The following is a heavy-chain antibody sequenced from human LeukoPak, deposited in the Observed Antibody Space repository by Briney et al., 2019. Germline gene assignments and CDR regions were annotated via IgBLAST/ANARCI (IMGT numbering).Heavy chain of an antibody. V-gene: IGHV4-59*01. J-gene: IGHJ5*02. Sequence: SDTLSLNCTVSGGSISRYYVSWIRQPPGKGLEWIGYTYYSGTTNYNPPLKSRVTISVDTSTNQCSMKLTSVTAADTAVYYCARDEASRAYNWFDPWGQGTLVTVSS. CDR1: GGSISRYY. CDR2: TYYSGTT. CDR3: ARDEASRAYNWFDP.